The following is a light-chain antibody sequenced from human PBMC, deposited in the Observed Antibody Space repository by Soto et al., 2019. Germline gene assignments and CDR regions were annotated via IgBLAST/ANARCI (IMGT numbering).Light chain of an antibody. Sequence: EIVLTQSPGTLSLSPGERATLSCRASQSVSSSYLAWYQQKTGQAPRLLIYGASSRATGIPDRFSGSGSVTDITLTISRLEPEDFAVYYCQQYGSSPMTFGQGTKVEIK. CDR2: GAS. CDR3: QQYGSSPMT. V-gene: IGKV3-20*01. CDR1: QSVSSSY. J-gene: IGKJ1*01.